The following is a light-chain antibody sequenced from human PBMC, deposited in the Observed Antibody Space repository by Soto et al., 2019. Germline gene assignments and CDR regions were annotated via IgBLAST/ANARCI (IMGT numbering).Light chain of an antibody. CDR1: QSVSSN. CDR2: DTS. V-gene: IGKV3-15*01. J-gene: IGKJ1*01. CDR3: QQYNQWPPGT. Sequence: EIVMTQSPATLSVSPGERATLSCRASQSVSSNLAWYQQKLGQAPRLLIYDTSTRATGIRARFSGSGSGTEFALTISSLQSEDFAVYYCQQYNQWPPGTYGQGTKVDIK.